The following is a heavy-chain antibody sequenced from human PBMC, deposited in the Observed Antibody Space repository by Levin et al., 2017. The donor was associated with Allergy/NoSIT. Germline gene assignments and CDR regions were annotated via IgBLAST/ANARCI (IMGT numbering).Heavy chain of an antibody. D-gene: IGHD6-13*01. CDR1: GFTFSSYG. J-gene: IGHJ4*02. V-gene: IGHV3-30*18. CDR2: ISYDGSNK. Sequence: GESLKISCAASGFTFSSYGMHWVRQAPGKGLEWVAVISYDGSNKYYADSVKGRFTISRDNSKNTLYLQMNSLRAEDTAVYYCAKVIGAGSSWGADYWGQGTLVTVSS. CDR3: AKVIGAGSSWGADY.